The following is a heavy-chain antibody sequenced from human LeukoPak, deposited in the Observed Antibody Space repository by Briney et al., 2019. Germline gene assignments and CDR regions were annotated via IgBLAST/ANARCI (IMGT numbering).Heavy chain of an antibody. CDR2: VIGDGSLI. D-gene: IGHD6-13*01. CDR3: TTDWWIAAAGPNWFDP. Sequence: GGSLRLSCAASGFTFSGSWMHWVRQVPGKGLMYVSSVIGDGSLIHYADSVKGRFTVSRDNARNTLYLQMNSLKTEDTAVYYCTTDWWIAAAGPNWFDPWGQGTLVTVSS. CDR1: GFTFSGSW. J-gene: IGHJ5*02. V-gene: IGHV3-74*01.